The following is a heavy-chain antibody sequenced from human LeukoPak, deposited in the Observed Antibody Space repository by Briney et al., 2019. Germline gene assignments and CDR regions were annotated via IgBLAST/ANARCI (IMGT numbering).Heavy chain of an antibody. CDR2: ISGSGGST. CDR3: AKDRAEYFFRSDY. Sequence: GGSLRLSCAASGFTFSSYAMSWVRQAPGKGLEWVSAISGSGGSTYYADSVKGRFTISRDNSKNTLYLQMNCLRAEDTAVYYCAKDRAEYFFRSDYWGQGTLVTVSS. D-gene: IGHD3-3*01. J-gene: IGHJ4*02. CDR1: GFTFSSYA. V-gene: IGHV3-23*01.